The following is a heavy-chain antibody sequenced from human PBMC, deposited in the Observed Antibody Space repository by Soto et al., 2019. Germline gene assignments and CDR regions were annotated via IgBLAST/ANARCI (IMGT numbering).Heavy chain of an antibody. CDR1: GFTFDYYA. CDR2: ISWNGDSI. Sequence: DVQLVESGGGLVQPGRSLRLSCAASGFTFDYYAMHWVRQAPGKGLEWVAGISWNGDSIVYADSVKGRFTIFRDNAKNSLYLQMNSLRVEDTALYYCAKDKYAGSWDAFDIWGQGTMVTASS. J-gene: IGHJ3*02. D-gene: IGHD6-13*01. CDR3: AKDKYAGSWDAFDI. V-gene: IGHV3-9*01.